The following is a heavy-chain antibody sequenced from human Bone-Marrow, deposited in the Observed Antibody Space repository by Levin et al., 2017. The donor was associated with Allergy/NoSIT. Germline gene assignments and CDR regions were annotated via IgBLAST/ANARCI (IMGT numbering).Heavy chain of an antibody. CDR2: ISDSGTTL. CDR1: GITFSDYY. J-gene: IGHJ4*02. D-gene: IGHD3-16*01. Sequence: GESLKISCAVSGITFSDYYMSWIRQAPGKGLEWFSYISDSGTTLKYADSVKGRFTISRDNAKNSLYLQMNSLRAEDTAVYFCVRARGNYDYFDYWGQGALVIVSS. V-gene: IGHV3-11*01. CDR3: VRARGNYDYFDY.